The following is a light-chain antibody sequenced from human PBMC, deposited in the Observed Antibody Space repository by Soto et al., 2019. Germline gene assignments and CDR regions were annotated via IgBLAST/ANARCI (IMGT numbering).Light chain of an antibody. J-gene: IGKJ1*01. CDR3: QHYNSYSEA. CDR1: LPISNY. V-gene: IGKV1-27*01. CDR2: AAS. Sequence: LPISNYLAWYQQKPGKIPNLLIYAASTLQAGVPSRFSGSGSGTEFTLTISSLQPDDFSTYYCQHYNSYSEAFGQGTKVDIK.